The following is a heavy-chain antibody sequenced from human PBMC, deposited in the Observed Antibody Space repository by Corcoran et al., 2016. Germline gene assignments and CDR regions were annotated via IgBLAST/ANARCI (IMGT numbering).Heavy chain of an antibody. CDR1: GFTFSSYA. CDR2: ISGSGGST. V-gene: IGHV3-23*01. Sequence: EVQLLESGGGLVQPGGSLRLSCAASGFTFSSYAMSWVRQAPGQGLEWVSAISGSGGSTYYADSVKGRFTISRDNSKNTLYLQMNSLRAEDTDVYYCAKGGMTIAAHSWFGDYWGQGTLVTVSS. J-gene: IGHJ4*02. CDR3: AKGGMTIAAHSWFGDY. D-gene: IGHD6-6*01.